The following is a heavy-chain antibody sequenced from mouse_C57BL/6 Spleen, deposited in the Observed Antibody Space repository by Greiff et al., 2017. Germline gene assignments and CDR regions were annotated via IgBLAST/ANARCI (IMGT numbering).Heavy chain of an antibody. CDR3: AISLDYAMVY. J-gene: IGHJ4*01. CDR2: IYPGSGNT. Sequence: QVQLQQSGAELVKPGASVKLSCKASGYTFTDYYINWVKQRPGQGLEWIARIYPGSGNTYYNEKFKGKATLTADKSSSTAYMQLSSLTSEDSAVXFCAISLDYAMVYGGQGTSVTVSS. CDR1: GYTFTDYY. V-gene: IGHV1-76*01. D-gene: IGHD3-3*01.